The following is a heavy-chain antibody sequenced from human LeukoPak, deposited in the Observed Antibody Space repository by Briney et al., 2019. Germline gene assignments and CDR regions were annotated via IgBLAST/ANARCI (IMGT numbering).Heavy chain of an antibody. J-gene: IGHJ4*02. CDR2: IYYSGTT. D-gene: IGHD6-13*01. CDR3: ARGVYIAAAQYGY. CDR1: GGSISSYY. Sequence: PSETLSLTCTVSGGSISSYYWSWIRQPPGRGLEWIGYIYYSGTTNYDPSLKSRVTISVDTSKNQFSLKLSSVTAADTAVYYCARGVYIAAAQYGYWGQGTLVTVSS. V-gene: IGHV4-59*01.